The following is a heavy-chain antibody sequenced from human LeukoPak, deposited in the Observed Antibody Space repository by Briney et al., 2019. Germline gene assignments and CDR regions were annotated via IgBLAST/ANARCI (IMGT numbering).Heavy chain of an antibody. D-gene: IGHD3-3*01. V-gene: IGHV4-59*01. Sequence: SETLSLTCTVSGVSISSYYWSWIRQPPGKGLEWIGYIYYSGSTNYNPSLKSRVTISVDTSKNQFSLKLSSVTAADTAVYYCARTGLEYLRHYYYMDVWGKGTTVTVSS. J-gene: IGHJ6*03. CDR2: IYYSGST. CDR1: GVSISSYY. CDR3: ARTGLEYLRHYYYMDV.